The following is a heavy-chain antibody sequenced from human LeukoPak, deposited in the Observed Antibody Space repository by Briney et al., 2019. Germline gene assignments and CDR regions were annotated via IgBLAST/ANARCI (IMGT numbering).Heavy chain of an antibody. CDR1: GFTFSSNG. CDR3: AVESGGFDY. J-gene: IGHJ4*02. Sequence: GGSLRLSCAASGFTFSSNGMSWVRQAPGKGLEWVSAISGSGGGTYYADSVKGRFTISRDNSKNTLYLQMNSLRAEDTAVYYCAVESGGFDYWGQGTLVTVSS. D-gene: IGHD3-10*01. V-gene: IGHV3-23*01. CDR2: ISGSGGGT.